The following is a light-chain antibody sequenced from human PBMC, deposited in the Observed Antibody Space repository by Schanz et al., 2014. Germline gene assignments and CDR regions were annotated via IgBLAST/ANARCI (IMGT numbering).Light chain of an antibody. CDR3: QQRSNWPPLT. Sequence: EIVLTQSPGTLSLSPGERVTLSCRASQSVSGSSLAWYQQKPGQAPRLLMSGASSRATGIPDRFSGSGSGTDFTLTISSLEPEDFAVYYCQQRSNWPPLTFGGGTKVEIK. V-gene: IGKV3D-20*02. J-gene: IGKJ4*01. CDR1: QSVSGSS. CDR2: GAS.